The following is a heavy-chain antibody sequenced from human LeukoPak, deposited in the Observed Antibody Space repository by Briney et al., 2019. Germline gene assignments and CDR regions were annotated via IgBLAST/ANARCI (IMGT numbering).Heavy chain of an antibody. D-gene: IGHD1-26*01. CDR1: GFTFSRYS. CDR2: ISSSSSYI. J-gene: IGHJ5*02. Sequence: GGSLRLSCAASGFTFSRYSMNWVRQAPGKGLEWVSSISSSSSYIYYADSVKGRFTISRDNAKNSLYLQMNSLRAEDTAVYYCAREKPIVGATTRWFDPWGQGTLVTVSS. CDR3: AREKPIVGATTRWFDP. V-gene: IGHV3-21*01.